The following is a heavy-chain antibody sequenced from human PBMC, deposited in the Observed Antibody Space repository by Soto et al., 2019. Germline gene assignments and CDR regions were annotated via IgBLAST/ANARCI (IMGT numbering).Heavy chain of an antibody. CDR1: GYTFTGYY. CDR2: INPNSGGT. CDR3: ARDWDSRGCFDY. D-gene: IGHD1-26*01. J-gene: IGHJ4*02. V-gene: IGHV1-2*04. Sequence: GASVKASCKSSGYTFTGYYMHCVRQAPGQGLEWMGWINPNSGGTNYAQKFQGWVTMTRDTSISTAYMELSRLRSDDTAVYYCARDWDSRGCFDYWGQGTLVTVSS.